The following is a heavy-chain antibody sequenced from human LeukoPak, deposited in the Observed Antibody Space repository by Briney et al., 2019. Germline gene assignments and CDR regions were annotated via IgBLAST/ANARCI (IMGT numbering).Heavy chain of an antibody. V-gene: IGHV4-39*01. J-gene: IGHJ6*03. Sequence: SETLSLTCTVSGGSISSSSYYWGWIRQPPGKGLEWIGSIYYSGSTYYNPSLKSRVTISVDTSKNQFSLKLSSVTAADTAVYSCARRSYGHYDSRGHSKYYYYYMDVWGKGTTVTVSS. CDR2: IYYSGST. CDR1: GGSISSSSYY. D-gene: IGHD3-22*01. CDR3: ARRSYGHYDSRGHSKYYYYYMDV.